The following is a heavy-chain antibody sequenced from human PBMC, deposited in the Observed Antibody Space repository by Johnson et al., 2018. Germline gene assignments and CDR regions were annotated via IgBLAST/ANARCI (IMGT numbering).Heavy chain of an antibody. CDR2: IIAVFGTP. D-gene: IGHD2-2*01. CDR1: GGTFSKYS. J-gene: IGHJ6*02. V-gene: IGHV1-69*12. Sequence: QVQLVQSGAEVRKPGTSVKVSCRASGGTFSKYSINWVRQVPGQGLEWLGGIIAVFGTPKYSQMFQGRVTITADESTSTAAMDLSSLRYEDTAMYYCANGLCQRGMDVGGQGTTVTVSS. CDR3: ANGLCQRGMDV.